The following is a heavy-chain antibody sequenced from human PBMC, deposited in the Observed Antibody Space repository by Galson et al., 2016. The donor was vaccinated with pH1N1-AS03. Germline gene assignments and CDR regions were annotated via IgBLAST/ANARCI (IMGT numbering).Heavy chain of an antibody. D-gene: IGHD5-18*01. CDR3: ARGVDTSRSANPFDI. V-gene: IGHV4-59*01. CDR2: IGYNGRT. CDR1: GGSMSPYN. Sequence: LSLTCSVSGGSMSPYNWAWVRQPPGQGLEWIGYIGYNGRTNYNSSLKNRLTMSIDTSKNQFSLQLTSVTAADTAVYYCARGVDTSRSANPFDIWGQGTLVTVSS. J-gene: IGHJ4*02.